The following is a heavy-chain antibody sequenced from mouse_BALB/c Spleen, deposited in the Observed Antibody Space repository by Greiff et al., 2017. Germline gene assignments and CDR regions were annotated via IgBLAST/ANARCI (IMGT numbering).Heavy chain of an antibody. D-gene: IGHD2-4*01. J-gene: IGHJ3*01. Sequence: VQLKESGAELVKPGASVKLSCTASGFNIKDTYMHWVKQRPEQGLEWIGRIDPANGNTKYDPKFQGKATITADTSSNTAYLQLSSLTSEDTAVYYCARSYCDYVTRFGYWGQGTLVTVSA. CDR2: IDPANGNT. CDR1: GFNIKDTY. V-gene: IGHV14-3*02. CDR3: ARSYCDYVTRFGY.